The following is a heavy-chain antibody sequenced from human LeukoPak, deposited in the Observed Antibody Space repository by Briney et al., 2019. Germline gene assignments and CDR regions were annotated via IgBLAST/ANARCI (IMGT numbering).Heavy chain of an antibody. CDR3: ARESGSRSYYYYMDV. CDR1: GFTFSSYW. CDR2: ISSISSYI. V-gene: IGHV3-21*01. D-gene: IGHD2-2*01. Sequence: RGGSLRLSCAASGFTFSSYWMHWVPQAPGKGLEWVSSISSISSYIYYADSVKGRFTISRDKDKNSVYLQMTSLRAEDTAVYYCARESGSRSYYYYMDVWGKGTTVTVSS. J-gene: IGHJ6*03.